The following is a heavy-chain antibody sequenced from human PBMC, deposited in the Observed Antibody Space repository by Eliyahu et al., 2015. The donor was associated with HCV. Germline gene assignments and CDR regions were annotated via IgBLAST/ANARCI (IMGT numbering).Heavy chain of an antibody. CDR3: ARVGVVVTAVLYFDL. CDR1: GGSISSYY. V-gene: IGHV4-59*01. Sequence: QVQLQESGPGLVKPSETLSLTCTVSGGSISSYYWSWIRQPPGKGLEWIGYIYYSGSTNYNPSLKSRVTISVDTSKNQFSLKLSSVTAADTAVYYCARVGVVVTAVLYFDLWGRGTLVTVSS. J-gene: IGHJ2*01. D-gene: IGHD2-21*02. CDR2: IYYSGST.